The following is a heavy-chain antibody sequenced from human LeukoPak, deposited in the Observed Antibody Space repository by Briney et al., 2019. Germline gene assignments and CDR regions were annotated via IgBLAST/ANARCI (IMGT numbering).Heavy chain of an antibody. V-gene: IGHV4-34*01. D-gene: IGHD3-10*02. Sequence: ASETLSLTCAVYGGSFSGYYWSWIRQPPGKGLEWIGEINHSGSTNYNPSLKSRVTISVDTSKNQFSLKLSSVTAADTAVYYCADVSMDVWAKGPRSPSP. CDR1: GGSFSGYY. J-gene: IGHJ6*03. CDR2: INHSGST. CDR3: ADVSMDV.